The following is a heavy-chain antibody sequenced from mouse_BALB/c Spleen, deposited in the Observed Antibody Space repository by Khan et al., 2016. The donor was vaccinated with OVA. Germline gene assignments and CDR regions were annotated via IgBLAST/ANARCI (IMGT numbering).Heavy chain of an antibody. CDR1: GFTFSSFG. Sequence: DVHLVESGGGLVQPGGSRKLSCAASGFTFSSFGMHWVRQAPEKGLEWVAYINSGSTTIYYADPVKGRFTISRDNPKNTLFLQMNSLRSEDTAMYYCARGNWAYWGQGTTLTVSA. J-gene: IGHJ2*01. CDR3: ARGNWAY. D-gene: IGHD4-1*01. V-gene: IGHV5-17*02. CDR2: INSGSTTI.